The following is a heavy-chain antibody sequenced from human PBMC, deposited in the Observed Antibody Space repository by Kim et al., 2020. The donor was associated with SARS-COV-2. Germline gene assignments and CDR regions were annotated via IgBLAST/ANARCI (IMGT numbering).Heavy chain of an antibody. CDR3: ARTYYYGSGSYPSGGLGMDV. D-gene: IGHD3-10*01. V-gene: IGHV3-21*01. CDR1: GFTFSSYS. CDR2: ISSSSSYI. Sequence: GGSLRLSCAASGFTFSSYSMNWVRQAPGKGLEWVSSISSSSSYIYYADSVKGRFTISRDNAKNSLYLQMNSLRAEDTAVYYCARTYYYGSGSYPSGGLGMDVWGQGTTVTVSS. J-gene: IGHJ6*02.